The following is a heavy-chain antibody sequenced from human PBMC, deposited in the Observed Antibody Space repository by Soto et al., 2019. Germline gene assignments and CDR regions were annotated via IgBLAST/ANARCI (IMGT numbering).Heavy chain of an antibody. V-gene: IGHV4-34*01. CDR2: INHSGST. D-gene: IGHD2-8*02. Sequence: XXTLSLPFAVYGGSFSGYYWTWIRQPPGTGLEWIGEINHSGSTNYNPSLKSRVTISVDTSKNQFSLKLKSVTAADTAVYYCARDKITGLFDYWGQGTLVTVS. J-gene: IGHJ4*02. CDR3: ARDKITGLFDY. CDR1: GGSFSGYY.